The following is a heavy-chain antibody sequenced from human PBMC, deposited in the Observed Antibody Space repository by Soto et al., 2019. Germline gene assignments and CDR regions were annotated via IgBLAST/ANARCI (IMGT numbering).Heavy chain of an antibody. CDR1: GFTFSHHS. V-gene: IGHV3-64D*06. D-gene: IGHD2-15*01. J-gene: IGHJ4*02. Sequence: GGSLRLSCSGSGFTFSHHSLYWVRQPPWKGLQCVSSISGSGGNIYYAESVKGRFTISRDNSKNTLYLQMTSLSSEDSAVYYCVKVSGYCTGGSCFSYFDYWGQGTPVTVSS. CDR3: VKVSGYCTGGSCFSYFDY. CDR2: ISGSGGNI.